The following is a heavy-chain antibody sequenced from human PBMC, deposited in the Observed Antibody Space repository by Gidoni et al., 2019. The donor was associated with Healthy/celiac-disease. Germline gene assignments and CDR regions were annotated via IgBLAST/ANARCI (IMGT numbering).Heavy chain of an antibody. J-gene: IGHJ1*01. CDR2: ISWDCGST. D-gene: IGHD6-13*01. CDR1: GFTFDDYT. Sequence: EVQLVESGGVVVQPGGSLRLSCAASGFTFDDYTMHWVRPAPGKGLELVSLISWDCGSTYYADSVKGRFTISRDNSKNSLYLQMNSLRTEDTALYYCAKDGSSSWYEYFQHWGQGTLVTVSS. CDR3: AKDGSSSWYEYFQH. V-gene: IGHV3-43*01.